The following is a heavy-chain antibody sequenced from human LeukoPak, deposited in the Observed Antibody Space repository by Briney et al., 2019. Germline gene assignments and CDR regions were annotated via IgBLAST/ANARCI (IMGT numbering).Heavy chain of an antibody. D-gene: IGHD2-15*01. V-gene: IGHV3-23*01. Sequence: GSLRLSCAASGFTFSSYAMTWVRQAPGKGLEWVSVISGSGGRTYYADSVKGRFTISRDNSKNTLDLQMSSLRAEDTAVYYCAKDRGGGNLDFDYWGQGTLVTVSS. CDR2: ISGSGGRT. CDR1: GFTFSSYA. CDR3: AKDRGGGNLDFDY. J-gene: IGHJ4*02.